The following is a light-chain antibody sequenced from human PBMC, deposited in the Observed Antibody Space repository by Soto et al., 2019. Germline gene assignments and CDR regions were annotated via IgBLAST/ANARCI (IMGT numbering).Light chain of an antibody. V-gene: IGKV1-5*02. Sequence: DIQMTQSPSSLSASVGDRVTIICRASQSISIYLNWYQQKPGKAPKLLIYAASSLQSGVPSRFSGSGSGTEFTLTISSLQPDDFATYYCQQYNSYSFGQGTKVDIK. CDR1: QSISIY. J-gene: IGKJ1*01. CDR2: AAS. CDR3: QQYNSYS.